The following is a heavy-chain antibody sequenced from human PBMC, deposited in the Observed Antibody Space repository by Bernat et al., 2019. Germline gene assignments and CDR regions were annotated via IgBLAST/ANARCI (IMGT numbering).Heavy chain of an antibody. CDR2: IYYSGST. V-gene: IGHV4-59*01. Sequence: QVQLQESGPGLVKPSETLSLTCTVSGGSISSYYWSWIRQPPGKGLEWIRYIYYSGSTNYNPSLKSRVTISVDTSKNQFSLKLSSVTAADTAVYYCARGGYGGNGVDYWGQGTLVTVSS. CDR3: ARGGYGGNGVDY. J-gene: IGHJ4*02. CDR1: GGSISSYY. D-gene: IGHD4-23*01.